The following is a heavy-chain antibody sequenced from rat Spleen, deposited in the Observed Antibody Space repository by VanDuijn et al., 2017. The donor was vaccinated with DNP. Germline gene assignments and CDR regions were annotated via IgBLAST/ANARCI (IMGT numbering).Heavy chain of an antibody. CDR3: ATHKGASSSYALDA. Sequence: EVQLVESGGDLVQPGGSLKLSCVASGFTFNNYWMAWIRQVPGRGLEWIAGIISSGGGTYYPDSVKGRFTISRDNAKSTLYLQMDSLRSEETATYYCATHKGASSSYALDAWGQGTSVTVSS. CDR1: GFTFNNYW. V-gene: IGHV5-31*01. D-gene: IGHD1-11*01. CDR2: IISSGGGT. J-gene: IGHJ4*01.